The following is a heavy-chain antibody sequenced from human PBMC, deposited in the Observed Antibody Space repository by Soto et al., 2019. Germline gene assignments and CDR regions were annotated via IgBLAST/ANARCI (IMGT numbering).Heavy chain of an antibody. CDR2: IYHSGST. CDR3: ASRYNWNDWWFDP. Sequence: VQLPASGPGLVKPSGTLSLTCAVSSGSISRSNWWRWVRQPPGTGLEWIGEIYHSGSTNYNPSLKIRVTISVDKSKNQFSLKLSTVTAADTAVYYCASRYNWNDWWFDPWGQGTLVTVSS. J-gene: IGHJ5*02. V-gene: IGHV4-4*02. CDR1: SGSISRSNW. D-gene: IGHD1-1*01.